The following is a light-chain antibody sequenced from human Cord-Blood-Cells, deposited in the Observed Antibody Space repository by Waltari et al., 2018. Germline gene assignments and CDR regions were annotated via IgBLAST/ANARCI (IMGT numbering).Light chain of an antibody. Sequence: VMSQSSPSPPVTPGEPASVSSRSSQSLLPSNGYNYLDCYLQKPGQSLQLLIYMGSHGASGVPDRISGIGAGTDFTHKISREEGENVGVYDCRQALQAPGTFGQGTKVEIK. CDR1: QSLLPSNGYNY. CDR3: RQALQAPGT. J-gene: IGKJ1*01. CDR2: MGS. V-gene: IGKV2-28*01.